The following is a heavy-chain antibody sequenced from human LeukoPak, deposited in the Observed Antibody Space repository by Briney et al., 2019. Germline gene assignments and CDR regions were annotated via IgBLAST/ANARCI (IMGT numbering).Heavy chain of an antibody. CDR1: GFTFTTFW. V-gene: IGHV3-7*01. CDR3: AGSGWQVYLDY. J-gene: IGHJ4*02. Sequence: PGESLRLSCAASGFTFTTFWMSWDRHAQGRGLEWVANIKKDGSERYYVDSVKGRFTISRDNAKNSLYLQMNSLRAEDTGVYYCAGSGWQVYLDYWGQGALVTVSS. D-gene: IGHD6-19*01. CDR2: IKKDGSER.